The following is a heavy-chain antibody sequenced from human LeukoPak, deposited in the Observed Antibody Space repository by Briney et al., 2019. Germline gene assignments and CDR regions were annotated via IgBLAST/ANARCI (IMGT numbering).Heavy chain of an antibody. CDR2: ISSAGTT. CDR1: GFTFSDYY. D-gene: IGHD6-13*01. J-gene: IGHJ4*02. V-gene: IGHV3-66*01. CDR3: ARDLEAANTYYFDY. Sequence: GGSLRLSCAASGFTFSDYYMSWIRQAPGKGLEWASIISSAGTTYYADSVKGRFTISRDNSKNTVYLQVNSLRDVDTAVYYCARDLEAANTYYFDYWGQGTMVTVSS.